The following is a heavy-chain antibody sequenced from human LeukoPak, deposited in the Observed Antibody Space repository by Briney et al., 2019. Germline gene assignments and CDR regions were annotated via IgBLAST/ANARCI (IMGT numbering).Heavy chain of an antibody. J-gene: IGHJ4*02. CDR2: ISTSSSYI. Sequence: GGSLRLSCAASGFTFSDHYMRWIRQAPGKGLEWVSYISTSSSYIYYADSVKGRFTISRDNAKNPLYLQMNSLRAEDTAVYYCARHSSGYYYFDYWGQGTLVTVSS. CDR3: ARHSSGYYYFDY. CDR1: GFTFSDHY. V-gene: IGHV3-11*03. D-gene: IGHD3-22*01.